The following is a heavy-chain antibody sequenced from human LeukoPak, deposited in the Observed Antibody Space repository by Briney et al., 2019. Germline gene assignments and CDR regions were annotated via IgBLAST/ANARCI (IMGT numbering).Heavy chain of an antibody. D-gene: IGHD6-13*01. CDR3: AKGGQQLVDAFDI. J-gene: IGHJ3*02. V-gene: IGHV3-9*03. CDR2: ISWNSGRI. Sequence: GRSLRLSCAAHGFTFDDYAMHWVRQARGKGLERVSGISWNSGRITYADGVKGRYTSSRHNAKNSLYLQMNSLRAEDVALYYCAKGGQQLVDAFDIWGQETMVTVSS. CDR1: GFTFDDYA.